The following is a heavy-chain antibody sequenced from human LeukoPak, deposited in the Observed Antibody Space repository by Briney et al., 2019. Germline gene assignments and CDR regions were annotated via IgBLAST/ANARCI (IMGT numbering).Heavy chain of an antibody. Sequence: SETLSLTCTVSGYSISSGYYWGWIRQPPGKGLEWIGSIYHSGSTYYNPSLKSRVTISVDTSKNQFSLKLSSVTAADTAVYYCARGSRGYSYGAVDYWGQGTLVTVSS. CDR3: ARGSRGYSYGAVDY. CDR1: GYSISSGYY. V-gene: IGHV4-38-2*02. J-gene: IGHJ4*02. D-gene: IGHD5-18*01. CDR2: IYHSGST.